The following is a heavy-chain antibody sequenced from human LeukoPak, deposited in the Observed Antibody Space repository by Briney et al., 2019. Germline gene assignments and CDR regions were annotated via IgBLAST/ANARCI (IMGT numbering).Heavy chain of an antibody. Sequence: GGSLRLSCAASGFTFSSYDMSWVPQAPGKGLEWGSATSGSGGNTYYADSVKGRFTIYRDNSKNTLYLQMNSLRAEDTAVYYCAKNNFWSGYPDYFDYWGQGTLVTVSS. CDR1: GFTFSSYD. D-gene: IGHD3-3*01. CDR3: AKNNFWSGYPDYFDY. V-gene: IGHV3-23*01. J-gene: IGHJ4*02. CDR2: TSGSGGNT.